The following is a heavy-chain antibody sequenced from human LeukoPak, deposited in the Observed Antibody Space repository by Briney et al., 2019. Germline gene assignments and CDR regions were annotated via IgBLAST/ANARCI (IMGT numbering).Heavy chain of an antibody. CDR2: IWYDGSNK. CDR1: GFTFSSYG. J-gene: IGHJ2*01. Sequence: GGSLRLSCAASGFTFSSYGMHWVRQAPGKGLEWVAVIWYDGSNKYYADSVKGRFTISRDNSKNTLYLQMNSLRAEDTAVYYCAREGIAVAGTTWYFDLWGRGTLVTVPS. D-gene: IGHD6-19*01. CDR3: AREGIAVAGTTWYFDL. V-gene: IGHV3-33*01.